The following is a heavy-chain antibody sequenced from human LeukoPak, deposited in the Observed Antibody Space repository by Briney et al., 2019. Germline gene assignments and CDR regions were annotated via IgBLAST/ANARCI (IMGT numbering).Heavy chain of an antibody. V-gene: IGHV7-4-1*02. D-gene: IGHD3-10*01. J-gene: IGHJ5*02. Sequence: ASVKVSCKASGYTFTTYAMNWVRQAPGQGLEWMGWINTNTGNPTYAQGFTGRFVFSLDTSVSTAYLQITSLKADDTAVYYCARANLWFGELGWIDPWGQGTQVTVSS. CDR2: INTNTGNP. CDR1: GYTFTTYA. CDR3: ARANLWFGELGWIDP.